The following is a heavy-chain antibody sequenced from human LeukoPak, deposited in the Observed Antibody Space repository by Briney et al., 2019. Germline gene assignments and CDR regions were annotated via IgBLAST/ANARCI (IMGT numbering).Heavy chain of an antibody. CDR1: GFTFNGYW. D-gene: IGHD3-3*02. CDR2: IKQDGSEK. Sequence: PGGSLRLSCAASGFTFNGYWMTWVRQAPGKGLEWVANIKQDGSEKYYVDSVKGRFTISRDNAKNSLYLQMNSLRAEDTAVYYCARDHLSRFDYWGQGTLVTVSS. V-gene: IGHV3-7*01. CDR3: ARDHLSRFDY. J-gene: IGHJ4*02.